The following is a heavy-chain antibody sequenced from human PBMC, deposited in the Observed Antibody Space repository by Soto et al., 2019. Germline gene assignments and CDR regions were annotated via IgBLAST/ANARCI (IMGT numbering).Heavy chain of an antibody. CDR3: AGGTGWLIDH. Sequence: EVQLVESGGGLVQPGATLRLSCTASEFAFNTFWMNWVRQTPGKGLEWVAIIKQDGREKFYVDSVRGRFTISRDNAENSLYLQMNSLRDEDTAVYYCAGGTGWLIDHWGQGTLVTVSA. CDR2: IKQDGREK. J-gene: IGHJ4*02. V-gene: IGHV3-7*01. D-gene: IGHD6-19*01. CDR1: EFAFNTFW.